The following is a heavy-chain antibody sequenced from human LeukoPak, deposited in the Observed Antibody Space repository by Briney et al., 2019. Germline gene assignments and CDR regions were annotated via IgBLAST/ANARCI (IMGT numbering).Heavy chain of an antibody. D-gene: IGHD2-2*01. V-gene: IGHV4-31*03. CDR2: IYYSGTT. J-gene: IGHJ6*02. CDR3: ARDYCSSTSCPFYYYYGMDV. Sequence: SQTLSLTCTVSGGSISSGGYHWSWIRQHPGKGLEWIGYIYYSGTTYYSPSLKGRVTMSVDTSKNQFSLKLNSVTAADTAVYYCARDYCSSTSCPFYYYYGMDVWGQGTTVTVSS. CDR1: GGSISSGGYH.